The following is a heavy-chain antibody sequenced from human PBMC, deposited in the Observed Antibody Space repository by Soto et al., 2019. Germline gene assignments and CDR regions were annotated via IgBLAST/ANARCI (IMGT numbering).Heavy chain of an antibody. D-gene: IGHD6-19*01. CDR2: IDPSDSYT. J-gene: IGHJ5*02. CDR3: ERIAVAAVYKWFHP. Sequence: GESLKISCKGSGYSFTSYWISWVRQMAGKGLEWIGRIDPSDSYTNYSPSFQGHVTISADKSISTAYLQWSSLKASDTAMYYCERIAVAAVYKWFHPWGQATLVTVSS. CDR1: GYSFTSYW. V-gene: IGHV5-10-1*01.